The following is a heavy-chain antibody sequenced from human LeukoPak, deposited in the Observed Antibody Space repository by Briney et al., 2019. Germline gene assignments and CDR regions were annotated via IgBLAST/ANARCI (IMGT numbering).Heavy chain of an antibody. D-gene: IGHD3-22*01. CDR2: LSSSGTYI. V-gene: IGHV3-21*01. CDR1: RFTFRNYS. Sequence: GGSLRLSCAASRFTFRNYSMNWVRQAPGKGLEWVSSLSSSGTYIYYADSVRGRFTISRDNAKSSLFLQMHSLRAEDTAVYFCARGGGYYYDSSGYPEDAFDIWGQGTMVTVSS. CDR3: ARGGGYYYDSSGYPEDAFDI. J-gene: IGHJ3*02.